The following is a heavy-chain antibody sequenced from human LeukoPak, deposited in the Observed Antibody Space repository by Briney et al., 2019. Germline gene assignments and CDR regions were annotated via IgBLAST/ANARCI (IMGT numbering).Heavy chain of an antibody. CDR2: ISWNSGSI. Sequence: PGGSLRLSCAASGFTFDDYAMHWVRQAPGKGLEWVSGISWNSGSIGYADSVKGRFTISRDNAKNFLYLQMNSLRAEDTALYYCAKDKGSGWYFAFDIWGQGTMVTVSS. V-gene: IGHV3-9*01. CDR3: AKDKGSGWYFAFDI. J-gene: IGHJ3*02. D-gene: IGHD6-19*01. CDR1: GFTFDDYA.